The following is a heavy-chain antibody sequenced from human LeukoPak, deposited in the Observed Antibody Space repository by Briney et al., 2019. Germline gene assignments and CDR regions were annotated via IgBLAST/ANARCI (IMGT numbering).Heavy chain of an antibody. CDR3: ARHRPGELSGGANFDY. J-gene: IGHJ4*02. V-gene: IGHV4-4*09. Sequence: SETLSLTCTVSGGSISSYYWSWIRQPPGKGLEWIGYIYISGSTNYNPSLKSRVTISVDTSKNQFSLKLSSVTAADTAVYYCARHRPGELSGGANFDYGGQGTLVTVSS. D-gene: IGHD3-10*01. CDR2: IYISGST. CDR1: GGSISSYY.